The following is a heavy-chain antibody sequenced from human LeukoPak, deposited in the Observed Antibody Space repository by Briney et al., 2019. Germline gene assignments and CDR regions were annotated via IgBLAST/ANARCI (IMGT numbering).Heavy chain of an antibody. V-gene: IGHV3-21*01. D-gene: IGHD6-19*01. J-gene: IGHJ6*02. CDR2: ISSSTSYI. CDR3: ARGLESSGWYGMDV. CDR1: GFTFSSYS. Sequence: GGSRRLSCAASGFTFSSYSMNWIRQAPGKGLEWVSSISSSTSYIYYADSVKGRFTISKDNAKNSLYLQMNSQRAEDTAVYYCARGLESSGWYGMDVWGQGTTIIVSS.